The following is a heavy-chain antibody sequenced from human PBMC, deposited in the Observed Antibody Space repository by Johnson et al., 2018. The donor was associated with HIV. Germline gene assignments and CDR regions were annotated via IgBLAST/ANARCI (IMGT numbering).Heavy chain of an antibody. Sequence: QVQLVESGGGLVKPGGSLRLSCAASGFSFSDYYMNWVRQAPGKGLEWVSYISSSGTNINYADSVKGRFTISRDNAKNSLYLQMNSLRAEDTAVYYCARDLGPSSIAARLIWGQGTMVTVSS. CDR3: ARDLGPSSIAARLI. J-gene: IGHJ3*02. D-gene: IGHD6-6*01. CDR1: GFSFSDYY. V-gene: IGHV3-11*01. CDR2: ISSSGTNI.